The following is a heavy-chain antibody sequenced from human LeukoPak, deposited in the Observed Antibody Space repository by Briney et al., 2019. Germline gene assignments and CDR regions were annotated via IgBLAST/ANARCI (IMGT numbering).Heavy chain of an antibody. CDR3: ARDNGYSYGLDY. CDR1: GFTFSNHA. D-gene: IGHD5-18*01. Sequence: GGSLRLSCAASGFTFSNHAMNWVRQAPGKGLEWVTTISFDGTDKYYADAVKGRFTISRDNSKNTLYLQMNSLRAEDTAVYYCARDNGYSYGLDYWGQGTLVTVSS. V-gene: IGHV3-30-3*01. CDR2: ISFDGTDK. J-gene: IGHJ4*02.